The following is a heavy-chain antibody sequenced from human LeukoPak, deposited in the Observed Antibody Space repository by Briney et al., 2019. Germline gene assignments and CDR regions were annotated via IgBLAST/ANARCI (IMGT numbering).Heavy chain of an antibody. Sequence: ASVKVSCKASGYTFTSFGIRWVRQAPGQGLEWMGWSSAYNGNTKYAQNVQGRVTMTADTSTDTAYMELRSLRSDDTAVYYCARDDRFGAAPFDIWGQGTMVTVSS. CDR1: GYTFTSFG. D-gene: IGHD3-3*01. CDR3: ARDDRFGAAPFDI. CDR2: SSAYNGNT. V-gene: IGHV1-18*01. J-gene: IGHJ3*02.